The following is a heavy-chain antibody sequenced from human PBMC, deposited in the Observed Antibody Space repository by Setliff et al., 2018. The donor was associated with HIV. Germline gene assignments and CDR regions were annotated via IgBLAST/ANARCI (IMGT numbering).Heavy chain of an antibody. J-gene: IGHJ4*02. Sequence: SETLSLTCTVSGGSISSSSYYWGWIRQPPGKGLEWIGSVYYSGITHYNPSLESRATISVDTSMNYLSLNLTSVTAADTAVYFCARGSSWPYYFDYWGQGTLVTV. D-gene: IGHD6-13*01. V-gene: IGHV4-39*07. CDR1: GGSISSSSYY. CDR2: VYYSGIT. CDR3: ARGSSWPYYFDY.